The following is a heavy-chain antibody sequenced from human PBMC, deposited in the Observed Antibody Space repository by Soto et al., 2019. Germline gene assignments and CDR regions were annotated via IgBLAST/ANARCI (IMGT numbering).Heavy chain of an antibody. J-gene: IGHJ4*02. D-gene: IGHD3-3*01. V-gene: IGHV2-5*01. CDR2: IYWNDDK. CDR3: AHNGVKGSLYYFDS. Sequence: SGPTLVNPTQTLPLTRTFSGFSPSTSGVAVNWIRQPPGKALEWLALIYWNDDKRYSPSLKSRLTITKDTSKNQVVLIMTNMDPVDTATYYCAHNGVKGSLYYFDSWGQGTLVTVSS. CDR1: GFSPSTSGVA.